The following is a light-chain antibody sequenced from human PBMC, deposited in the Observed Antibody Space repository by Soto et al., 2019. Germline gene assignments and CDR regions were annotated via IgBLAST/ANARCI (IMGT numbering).Light chain of an antibody. CDR2: GAS. J-gene: IGKJ5*01. CDR1: ESVSSVY. Sequence: EIVLTQSPGTLSLSPGERATLSCRASESVSSVYLAWYQHKPGQAPRLLIFGASSRATAMPDRFSGSGSGTDFTLTISRLEPEDFAVYYCQHYGGSFTFGQGTRLEIK. V-gene: IGKV3-20*01. CDR3: QHYGGSFT.